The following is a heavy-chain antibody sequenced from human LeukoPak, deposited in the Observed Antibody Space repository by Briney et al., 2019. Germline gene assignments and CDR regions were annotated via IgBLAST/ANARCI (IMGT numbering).Heavy chain of an antibody. CDR3: ARDVDYGGNSEYASDI. J-gene: IGHJ3*02. CDR1: GYTFTSYY. D-gene: IGHD4-23*01. V-gene: IGHV1-46*01. CDR2: INPSGGST. Sequence: ASVKVSCKASGYTFTSYYMHWVRQAPGQGLEWMGIINPSGGSTSYAQKFQGRVTMTRDMSTSTVYMELSSLRSEDTAVYCCARDVDYGGNSEYASDIWGQGTMVTVSS.